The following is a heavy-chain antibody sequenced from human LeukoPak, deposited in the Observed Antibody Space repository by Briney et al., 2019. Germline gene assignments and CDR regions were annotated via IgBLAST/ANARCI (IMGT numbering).Heavy chain of an antibody. CDR3: AKDAYYDILTGGLCNY. V-gene: IGHV3-30*04. CDR1: GFTFSSYA. CDR2: ISYDGSNK. D-gene: IGHD3-9*01. J-gene: IGHJ4*02. Sequence: PGGSLRLSCAASGFTFSSYAMHWVRQAPGKGLEWVAVISYDGSNKYYADSVKGRFTISRDNSKNTLYLQMNSLRAEDTAVYYCAKDAYYDILTGGLCNYWGQGTLVTVSS.